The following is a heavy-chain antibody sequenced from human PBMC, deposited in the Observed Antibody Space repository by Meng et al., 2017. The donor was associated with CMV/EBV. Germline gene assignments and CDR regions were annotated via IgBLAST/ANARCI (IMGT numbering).Heavy chain of an antibody. Sequence: GESLKISCAASGFTFSSYAMHWVRQAPGKGLEWVAVISYDGSNKYYADSVKGRFTISRDNSKNTLYLQMNSLRAEDTAVYYCARDGDCSSTSCYSYDFWSGYPPRGGGMDVRGQGTTVTVSS. D-gene: IGHD2-2*02. V-gene: IGHV3-30-3*01. CDR1: GFTFSSYA. CDR3: ARDGDCSSTSCYSYDFWSGYPPRGGGMDV. CDR2: ISYDGSNK. J-gene: IGHJ6*02.